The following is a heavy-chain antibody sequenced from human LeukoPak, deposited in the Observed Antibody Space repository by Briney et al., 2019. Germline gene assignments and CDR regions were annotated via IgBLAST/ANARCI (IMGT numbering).Heavy chain of an antibody. CDR3: ARAYYYGSGSYPDAFDI. V-gene: IGHV1-46*01. CDR1: GYTFTSYY. J-gene: IGHJ3*02. CDR2: INPSGGST. D-gene: IGHD3-10*01. Sequence: GASVKVSCKASGYTFTSYYMHWVRQAPGQGLEWMGIINPSGGSTSYAQKFQGRVTMTRDMSTSTVYMELSSLRSEDTAVYYCARAYYYGSGSYPDAFDIWGQGTMVTVSS.